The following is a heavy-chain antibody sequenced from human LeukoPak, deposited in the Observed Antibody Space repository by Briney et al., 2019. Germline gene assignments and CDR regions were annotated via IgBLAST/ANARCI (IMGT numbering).Heavy chain of an antibody. CDR1: GFTFSSYS. CDR2: ISSSSSTI. D-gene: IGHD3-22*01. CDR3: ATGRSYYDSSGYYYTTGADY. Sequence: GGSLRLSCAASGFTFSSYSMNWVRQAPGKGLEWVSYISSSSSTIYYADSVKGRFTISRDNAKNSLYLQMNSLRAEDTAVYYCATGRSYYDSSGYYYTTGADYWGQGSLVTVSS. J-gene: IGHJ4*02. V-gene: IGHV3-48*01.